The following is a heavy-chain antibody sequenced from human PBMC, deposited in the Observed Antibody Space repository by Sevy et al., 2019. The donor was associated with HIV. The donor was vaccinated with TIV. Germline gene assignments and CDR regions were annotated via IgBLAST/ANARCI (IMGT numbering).Heavy chain of an antibody. D-gene: IGHD5-18*01. J-gene: IGHJ4*02. CDR3: ARGKSGYGYALNY. CDR2: IHSDDTT. Sequence: GGSLRLSCAASGFTVNSNYMTWVRQAPGKGLEGVSVIHSDDTTYHADSVKDRFTISRDNFKNTLYLYMSSLRAEDTAVYCCARGKSGYGYALNYWGQGTLVTVSS. CDR1: GFTVNSNY. V-gene: IGHV3-66*01.